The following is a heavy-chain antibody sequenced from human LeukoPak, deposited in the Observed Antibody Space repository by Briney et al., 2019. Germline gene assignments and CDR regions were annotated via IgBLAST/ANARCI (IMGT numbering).Heavy chain of an antibody. CDR3: ARRGRAGGYYDY. CDR1: GGSISSHY. Sequence: SETLSLTCTVSGGSISSHYWSWIRQPPGEGLEWIGYIYDSGSTNYNPSLKSRVTISVDTSKNKFSLKLSSVTAADSAVYYCARRGRAGGYYDYWGQGTLVTVSS. J-gene: IGHJ4*02. D-gene: IGHD3-22*01. CDR2: IYDSGST. V-gene: IGHV4-59*11.